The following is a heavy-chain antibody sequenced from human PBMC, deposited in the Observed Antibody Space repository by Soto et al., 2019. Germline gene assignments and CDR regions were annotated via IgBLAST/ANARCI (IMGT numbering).Heavy chain of an antibody. CDR3: ARCAYYDFWSGYPRAFDI. V-gene: IGHV3-11*01. CDR1: GFTFSDYY. Sequence: VGSLRLSCAASGFTFSDYYMSWIRQAPGKGLEWVSYISSSGSTIYYADSVKGRFTISRDNAKNSLYLQMNSLRAEDTAVYYCARCAYYDFWSGYPRAFDIWGQGTMVTVSS. D-gene: IGHD3-3*01. CDR2: ISSSGSTI. J-gene: IGHJ3*02.